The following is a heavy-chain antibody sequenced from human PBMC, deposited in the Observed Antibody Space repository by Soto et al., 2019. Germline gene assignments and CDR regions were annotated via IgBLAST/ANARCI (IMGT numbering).Heavy chain of an antibody. J-gene: IGHJ6*02. D-gene: IGHD6-13*01. CDR3: AKESGSSWFYYYYGMDV. Sequence: PGGSLRLSCAASGFTFSSYAMSWVRQAPGKGLEWVSAISGSGGSTYYADSVKGRFTISRDNSKNTLYLQMNSLRAEDTAVYYCAKESGSSWFYYYYGMDVWGQGTTVTVSS. CDR2: ISGSGGST. V-gene: IGHV3-23*01. CDR1: GFTFSSYA.